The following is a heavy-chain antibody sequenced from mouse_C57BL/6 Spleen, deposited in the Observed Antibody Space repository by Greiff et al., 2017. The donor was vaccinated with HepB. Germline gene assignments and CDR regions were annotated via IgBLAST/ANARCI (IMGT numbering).Heavy chain of an antibody. J-gene: IGHJ4*01. CDR2: IRLKSDNYAT. CDR1: GFTFSNYW. D-gene: IGHD2-4*01. Sequence: EVMLVESGGGLVQPGGSMKLSCVASGFTFSNYWMNWVRQSPEKGLEWVAQIRLKSDNYATHYAESVKGRFTISRDDSKSSVYLQMTNLTAKHTGIYYSTVPIYYDYIYAMDYWGQGTSVTVSS. V-gene: IGHV6-3*01. CDR3: TVPIYYDYIYAMDY.